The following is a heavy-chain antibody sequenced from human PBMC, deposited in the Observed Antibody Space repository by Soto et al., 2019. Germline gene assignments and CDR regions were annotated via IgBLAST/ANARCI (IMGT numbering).Heavy chain of an antibody. CDR1: GFTFTNAW. D-gene: IGHD3-22*01. CDR2: IRGKTDGGTT. Sequence: PGGSLRLSCAASGFTFTNAWATWVRQAPGKGLEWIGRIRGKTDGGTTDYAAPVKGRFTMSRDDSENTLYLQMNSLETEDTAVYYCTTGFATMKYWGQGTLVTVSS. CDR3: TTGFATMKY. J-gene: IGHJ4*02. V-gene: IGHV3-15*01.